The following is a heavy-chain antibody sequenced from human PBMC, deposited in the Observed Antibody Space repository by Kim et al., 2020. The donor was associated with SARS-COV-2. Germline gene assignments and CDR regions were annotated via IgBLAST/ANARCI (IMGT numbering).Heavy chain of an antibody. CDR3: ARGRFTVEFLEWLFVGFDY. Sequence: SETLSLTCAVYGGSFSGYYWSWIRQPPGKGLEWIGEINHSGSTNYNPSLKSRVTISVDTSKNQFSLKLSSVTAADTAVYYCARGRFTVEFLEWLFVGFDYWGEGTLVTVSS. D-gene: IGHD3-3*01. CDR1: GGSFSGYY. J-gene: IGHJ4*02. CDR2: INHSGST. V-gene: IGHV4-34*01.